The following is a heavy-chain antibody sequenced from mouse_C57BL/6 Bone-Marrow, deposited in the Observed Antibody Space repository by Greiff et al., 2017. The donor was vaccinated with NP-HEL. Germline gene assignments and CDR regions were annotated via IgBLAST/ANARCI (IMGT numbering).Heavy chain of an antibody. CDR3: TTGGSSPYAMDY. V-gene: IGHV14-4*01. Sequence: EVQPQQSGAELVRPGASVKLSCTVSGFNIKDDYMHWVKQRPEQGLEWIGWIDPENGDTEYASKFQGKATITAATSSNTAYLQLSSLTSEDTAVYYCTTGGSSPYAMDYWGQGTSVTVSS. CDR2: IDPENGDT. D-gene: IGHD1-1*01. J-gene: IGHJ4*01. CDR1: GFNIKDDY.